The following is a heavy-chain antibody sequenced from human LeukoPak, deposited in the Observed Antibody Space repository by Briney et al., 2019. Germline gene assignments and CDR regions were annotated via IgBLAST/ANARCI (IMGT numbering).Heavy chain of an antibody. Sequence: KSSETLSLTCNVSGGSISSYYWSWIRQPAGKGLEWIGRIYSSGSTNYNPSLKSRVTMSVDMSTNQFSLKLKSVTAADTAVYYCARAGDSSGYEYYFDYWGQGTLVTVSS. J-gene: IGHJ4*02. V-gene: IGHV4-4*07. D-gene: IGHD3-22*01. CDR1: GGSISSYY. CDR2: IYSSGST. CDR3: ARAGDSSGYEYYFDY.